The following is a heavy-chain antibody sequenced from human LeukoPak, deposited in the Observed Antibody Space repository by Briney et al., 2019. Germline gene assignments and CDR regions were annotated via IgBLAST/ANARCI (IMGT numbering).Heavy chain of an antibody. V-gene: IGHV3-23*01. CDR2: ISGRGGST. Sequence: PGGSLRLSCAASGFTFSSYAMSWVRQAPGKGLEWVSAISGRGGSTYYADSVKGRFTISRDNSKNTLYLQMNSLRAEDTAVYYCAKSFRAAAGMFGDYWGQGTLVTVSS. CDR1: GFTFSSYA. CDR3: AKSFRAAAGMFGDY. D-gene: IGHD6-13*01. J-gene: IGHJ4*02.